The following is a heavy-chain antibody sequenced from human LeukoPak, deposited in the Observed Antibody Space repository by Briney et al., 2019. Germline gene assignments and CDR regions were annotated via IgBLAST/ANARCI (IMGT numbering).Heavy chain of an antibody. D-gene: IGHD5-24*01. CDR2: IKQDGSEK. CDR3: ARDNRRWLQPLDY. Sequence: GGSLRLSCAASGFTFSSYWMSWVRQAPGKGLEWVANIKQDGSEKYYVDSVKGRFTISRDNAKNSLYLQVNSLRAEDTAVYYCARDNRRWLQPLDYWGQGTLVTVSS. J-gene: IGHJ4*02. V-gene: IGHV3-7*01. CDR1: GFTFSSYW.